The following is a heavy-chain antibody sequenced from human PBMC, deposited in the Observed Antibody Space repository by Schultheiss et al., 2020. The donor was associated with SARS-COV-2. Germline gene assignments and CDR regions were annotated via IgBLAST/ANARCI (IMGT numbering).Heavy chain of an antibody. CDR3: ARGRGCSGGSCYSFRWFDP. D-gene: IGHD2-15*01. CDR1: GGSFSGYY. CDR2: INHSGST. V-gene: IGHV4-34*01. Sequence: SQTLSLTCAVYGGSFSGYYWSWIRQPPGKGLEWIGEINHSGSTNYNPSLKSRVTISVDTSKNQFSLKLSSVTAADTAVYYCARGRGCSGGSCYSFRWFDPWGQGTLVTVAS. J-gene: IGHJ5*02.